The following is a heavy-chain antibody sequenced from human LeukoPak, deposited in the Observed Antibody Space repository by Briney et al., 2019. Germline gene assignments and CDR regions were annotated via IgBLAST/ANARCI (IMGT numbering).Heavy chain of an antibody. D-gene: IGHD3-10*01. CDR3: ARGPFTYYGSGSRSPFDY. CDR1: GGSFSGYF. J-gene: IGHJ4*02. CDR2: INQYGST. Sequence: SETLSLTCAVYGGSFSGYFWSWIRQSPGKGLEWIGEINQYGSTNYNPSLKSRVTMSVATSKSQFSLKLSSVTDADTAVYYCARGPFTYYGSGSRSPFDYWGQGTLVTVSS. V-gene: IGHV4-34*01.